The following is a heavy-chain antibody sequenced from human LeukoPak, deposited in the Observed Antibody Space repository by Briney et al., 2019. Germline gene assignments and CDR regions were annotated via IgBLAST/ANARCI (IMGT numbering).Heavy chain of an antibody. CDR2: IIPIFGTA. D-gene: IGHD2-2*01. J-gene: IGHJ4*02. V-gene: IGHV1-69*13. CDR1: GDTLSSYA. Sequence: SVKDSCKASGDTLSSYAISWVRQAPGQGLEWMGGIIPIFGTANYAQKFQGRVTITADESTSTAYMELSSLRSEGTAVYYCARTLRPLGLGYCSSTSCYDGLDYWGQGTLVTVSS. CDR3: ARTLRPLGLGYCSSTSCYDGLDY.